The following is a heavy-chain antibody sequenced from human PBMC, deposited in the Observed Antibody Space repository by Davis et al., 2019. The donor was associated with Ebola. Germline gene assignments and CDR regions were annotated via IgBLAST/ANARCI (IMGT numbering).Heavy chain of an antibody. V-gene: IGHV5-51*01. CDR2: IYPGDSDT. CDR1: GYSFTTYW. Sequence: GESLKISCKASGYSFTTYWIVWVRQLPGKGLEWMGIIYPGDSDTRYSPSFQGQVTISADKSISTAYLQWSSLKASDTAMYYCARNRREYSSSSGLSMDVWGQGTTVTVSS. J-gene: IGHJ6*02. CDR3: ARNRREYSSSSGLSMDV. D-gene: IGHD6-6*01.